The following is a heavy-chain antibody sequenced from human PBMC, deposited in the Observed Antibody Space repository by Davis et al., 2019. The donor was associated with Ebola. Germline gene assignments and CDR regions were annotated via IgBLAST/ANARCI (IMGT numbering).Heavy chain of an antibody. CDR1: GFTFSGSA. J-gene: IGHJ5*02. CDR3: ARDGGYSSRWGWFDP. D-gene: IGHD6-13*01. V-gene: IGHV3-73*01. Sequence: PGGSLRLSCAASGFTFSGSAMHWVRQASGKGLEWVGRIRSKANSYATAYAASVKGRFTISRDDSKNTAYLQMNSLKTEDTAVYYCARDGGYSSRWGWFDPWGQGTLVTVSS. CDR2: IRSKANSYAT.